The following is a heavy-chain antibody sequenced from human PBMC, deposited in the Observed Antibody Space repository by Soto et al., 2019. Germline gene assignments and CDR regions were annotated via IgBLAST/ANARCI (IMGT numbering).Heavy chain of an antibody. Sequence: QLVESGGGLVQPGGSLKLSCAASGSTFSGSAMHWVRQAYGKGLEWVGRIRSTANNYATVVAASVKGRFTISRDDSKNTAYLQMNSLKTEDTAMYYCARVSVAGDYYHYGMDVWGQGTTVTVSS. CDR3: ARVSVAGDYYHYGMDV. CDR1: GSTFSGSA. D-gene: IGHD6-19*01. J-gene: IGHJ6*02. V-gene: IGHV3-73*02. CDR2: IRSTANNYAT.